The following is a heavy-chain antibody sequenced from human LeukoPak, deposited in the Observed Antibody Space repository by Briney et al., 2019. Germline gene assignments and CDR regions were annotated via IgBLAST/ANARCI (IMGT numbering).Heavy chain of an antibody. CDR1: GYTFTGYY. V-gene: IGHV1-2*02. D-gene: IGHD3-16*02. J-gene: IGHJ5*02. CDR3: ARDVRLGELSFSWFDP. CDR2: INPNSGGT. Sequence: ASVKVSCKASGYTFTGYYMHWVRQAPGQGLEWMGWINPNSGGTNYAQKFQGRVTMTRDTSISTAYMELSRLRSDDTAVYYCARDVRLGELSFSWFDPWGQGTLVTVSS.